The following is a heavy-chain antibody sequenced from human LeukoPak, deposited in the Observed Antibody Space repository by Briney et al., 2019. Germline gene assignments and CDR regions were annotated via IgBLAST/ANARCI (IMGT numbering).Heavy chain of an antibody. CDR3: ARHAEQWELPSPGEIDY. CDR2: IYYSGST. CDR1: DGSIRSSSYY. V-gene: IGHV4-39*01. Sequence: SETLSLTCTVSDGSIRSSSYYWGWLRQPPGKGLEWNGSIYYSGSTYYNPSLESRVTISVDTTKNQFSLKLSSVTAADTAVYYCARHAEQWELPSPGEIDYWGQGTLVTVSS. D-gene: IGHD1-26*01. J-gene: IGHJ4*02.